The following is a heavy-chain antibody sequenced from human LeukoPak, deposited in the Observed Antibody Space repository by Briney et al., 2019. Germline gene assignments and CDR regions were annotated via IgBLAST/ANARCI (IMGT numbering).Heavy chain of an antibody. V-gene: IGHV4-30-2*01. CDR2: IYHSGST. J-gene: IGHJ4*02. Sequence: PSETLSLTCAVSGGSISSGGYSWSWIRQPPGQGLEWIGYIYHSGSTYYNPSLKSRVTISVDRSKNQFSLKLSSVTAADTAVYYCARGTMVRGLLDYFDYWGQGTLVTVSS. CDR1: GGSISSGGYS. CDR3: ARGTMVRGLLDYFDY. D-gene: IGHD3-10*01.